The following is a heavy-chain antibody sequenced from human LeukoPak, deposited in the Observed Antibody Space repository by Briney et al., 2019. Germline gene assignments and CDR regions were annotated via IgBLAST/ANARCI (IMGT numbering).Heavy chain of an antibody. V-gene: IGHV4-30-4*08. CDR3: ARAQTYFRGVMGDAFDI. Sequence: PSQTLSLTCTVSGGSISSGDYYWSWIRLPPGKGLEWIGYIYYSGSTYYNPSLKSRVTISVDTSKNQFSLKLSSVTAADTAVYYCARAQTYFRGVMGDAFDIWGQGTMVTVSS. J-gene: IGHJ3*02. CDR1: GGSISSGDYY. D-gene: IGHD3-10*01. CDR2: IYYSGST.